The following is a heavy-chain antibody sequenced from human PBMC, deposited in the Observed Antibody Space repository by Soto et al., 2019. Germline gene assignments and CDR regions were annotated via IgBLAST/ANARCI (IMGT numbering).Heavy chain of an antibody. CDR2: IYYSGST. Sequence: SETLSLTCTVSGGSISSYYWSWIRQPPGKGLEWIGYIYYSGSTNYNPSLKSRVTISVDTSKNQFSLKLSSVTAADTAVYYCARDPYDFWRRRYYSHGTDVSRQRTTDTVSS. CDR3: ARDPYDFWRRRYYSHGTDV. CDR1: GGSISSYY. J-gene: IGHJ6*02. V-gene: IGHV4-59*01. D-gene: IGHD3-3*01.